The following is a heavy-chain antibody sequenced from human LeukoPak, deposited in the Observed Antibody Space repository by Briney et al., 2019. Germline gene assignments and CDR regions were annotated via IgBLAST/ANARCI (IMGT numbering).Heavy chain of an antibody. J-gene: IGHJ4*02. D-gene: IGHD1-26*01. Sequence: SETLSLNCSVSGGSINSDYWSWVQQPPGKGLEWIGEINHSGSTNYNPSLKSRVTISVDTSKNQFSLKLSSVTAADTAVYYCARLRGATNYWGQGTLVTVSS. CDR2: INHSGST. CDR3: ARLRGATNY. CDR1: GGSINSDY. V-gene: IGHV4-34*01.